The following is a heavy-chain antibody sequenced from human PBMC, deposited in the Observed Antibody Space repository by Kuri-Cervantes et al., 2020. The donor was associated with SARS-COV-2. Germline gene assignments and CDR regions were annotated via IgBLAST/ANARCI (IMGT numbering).Heavy chain of an antibody. CDR3: ARDPSSYGDYVGSYFDY. CDR1: GFTFSSYS. D-gene: IGHD4-17*01. J-gene: IGHJ4*02. Sequence: GESLKISCAVSGFTFSSYSMNWVRQAPGKGLEWVSYMNSGSSITYYADSVKGRFTISRDNAKDALYLQMSSLRDEYTAVYYCARDPSSYGDYVGSYFDYWGQGTLVTVSS. V-gene: IGHV3-48*02. CDR2: MNSGSSIT.